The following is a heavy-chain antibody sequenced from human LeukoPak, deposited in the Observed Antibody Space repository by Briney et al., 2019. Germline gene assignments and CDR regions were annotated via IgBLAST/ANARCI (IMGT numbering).Heavy chain of an antibody. CDR2: IDYSGST. J-gene: IGHJ4*02. Sequence: PSDTLSLTCTVSGGSVSGARYYWSWIRQPPGKGLEWIGYIDYSGSTNYNPSLESRVTISIDTSRAHFSLKLTSVTAADAAVYYCATRPPGGSFLPYFDYWGRGTPVIVSS. CDR3: ATRPPGGSFLPYFDY. CDR1: GGSVSGARYY. V-gene: IGHV4-61*03. D-gene: IGHD1-26*01.